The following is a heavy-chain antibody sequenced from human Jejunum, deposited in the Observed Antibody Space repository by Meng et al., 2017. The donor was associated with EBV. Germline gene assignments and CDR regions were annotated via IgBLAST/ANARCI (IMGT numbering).Heavy chain of an antibody. CDR1: GDRFGTYS. J-gene: IGHJ4*02. CDR2: TVPIFGTT. Sequence: QEQCVQSGAEVKKPGSSVKVSCKASGDRFGTYSVSWVRQAPGQGLEWMGNTVPIFGTTSYAQKFQGRVTITADESTRTAFMELRNLRSEDSATYYCARAGGDYEDYWGQGTLVTVSS. CDR3: ARAGGDYEDY. V-gene: IGHV1-69*15. D-gene: IGHD4-17*01.